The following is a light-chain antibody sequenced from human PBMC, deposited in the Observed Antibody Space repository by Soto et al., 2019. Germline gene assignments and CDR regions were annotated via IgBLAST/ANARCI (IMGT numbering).Light chain of an antibody. V-gene: IGLV1-51*02. CDR2: ENN. CDR3: GTWDSSLSAL. J-gene: IGLJ1*01. CDR1: SSNIGNNY. Sequence: QSVLTQPPSVSAAPGQKVTISCSGSSSNIGNNYVSWYQQLPGTAPKLLIYENNKRPSGIPDRFSGSKSGTSATLGITGLQTGHEADHYCGTWDSSLSALFGTGTKVTVL.